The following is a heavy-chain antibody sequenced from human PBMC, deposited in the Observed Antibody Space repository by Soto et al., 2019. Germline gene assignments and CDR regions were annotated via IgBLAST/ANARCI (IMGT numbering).Heavy chain of an antibody. V-gene: IGHV1-69*13. D-gene: IGHD1-7*01. Sequence: SVKVSCKASGGTFSSYAISWVRQAPGQGLEWMGGIIPIFGTANYAQKFQGRVTITADESTSTAYMELSSLRSEDTAVYYCAREATGTSQVFDYWRQGTLVTVSS. J-gene: IGHJ4*02. CDR1: GGTFSSYA. CDR2: IIPIFGTA. CDR3: AREATGTSQVFDY.